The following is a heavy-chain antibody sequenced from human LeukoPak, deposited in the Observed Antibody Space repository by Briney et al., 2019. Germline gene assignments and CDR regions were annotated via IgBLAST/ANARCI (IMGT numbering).Heavy chain of an antibody. J-gene: IGHJ4*02. D-gene: IGHD2-2*01. CDR1: GFTFSDHY. Sequence: PGGSLRLSCAASGFTFSDHYMSWIRQAPGKGLEWVSYIGLRGTTIYYADSVKGRFTISRDNSKNTLYLQMNSLRAEDTAVYYCARESPAATTPFDYWGQGTLVTVSS. V-gene: IGHV3-11*04. CDR2: IGLRGTTI. CDR3: ARESPAATTPFDY.